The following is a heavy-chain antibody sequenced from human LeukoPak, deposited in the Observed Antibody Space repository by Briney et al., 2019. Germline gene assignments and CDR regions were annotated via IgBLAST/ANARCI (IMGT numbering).Heavy chain of an antibody. V-gene: IGHV3-30*18. D-gene: IGHD6-13*01. Sequence: GGSLRLSCAASGFTFSSYGTHWVRQAPGKGLEWVALISYDGSNKYFADSVKGRFTISRDNSKNTLYLQMHSLRAEDTAVYYCAKDNVAAAGRYFDYWGQGTLVTVSS. CDR2: ISYDGSNK. CDR3: AKDNVAAAGRYFDY. CDR1: GFTFSSYG. J-gene: IGHJ4*02.